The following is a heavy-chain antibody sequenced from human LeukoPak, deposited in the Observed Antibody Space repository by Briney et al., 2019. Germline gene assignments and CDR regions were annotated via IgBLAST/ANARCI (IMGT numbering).Heavy chain of an antibody. Sequence: GSLRLSCAASGFTFSSYGMHWVRQAPGKGLEWVAVIWDDGSNKYYPDSVKGRFTISRDNSENTLYLQVNSLRAEDTAVYYCARDANFGYDAFDIWGQGTLVTVSS. CDR2: IWDDGSNK. J-gene: IGHJ3*02. CDR3: ARDANFGYDAFDI. V-gene: IGHV3-33*01. D-gene: IGHD3-10*01. CDR1: GFTFSSYG.